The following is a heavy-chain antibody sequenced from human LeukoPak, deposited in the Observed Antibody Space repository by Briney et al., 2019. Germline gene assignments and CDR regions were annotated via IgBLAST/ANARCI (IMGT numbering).Heavy chain of an antibody. CDR1: GYTFTGYY. CDR2: INPNSGGT. J-gene: IGHJ4*02. D-gene: IGHD3-10*01. Sequence: ASVKVSCKASGYTFTGYYMHWVRQAPGQGLEWMGWINPNSGGTNYAQKFQGRVTMTRDTSISTAYMELSSLRSEDTAVYYCARDTYSYGSGIPFDYWGQGTLVTVSS. V-gene: IGHV1-2*02. CDR3: ARDTYSYGSGIPFDY.